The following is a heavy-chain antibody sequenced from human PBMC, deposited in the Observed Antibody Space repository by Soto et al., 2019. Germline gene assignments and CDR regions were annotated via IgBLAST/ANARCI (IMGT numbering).Heavy chain of an antibody. V-gene: IGHV3-66*01. D-gene: IGHD6-19*01. J-gene: IGHJ4*02. CDR1: GFTVSSNY. CDR2: IYSGGST. CDR3: ARDLRGAVAGTY. Sequence: GGSLRLSCAASGFTVSSNYMSWVRQAPGKGLEWVSVIYSGGSTYYADSVKGRFTISRDNSKNTLYLQMNSLRAEDTAVYYCARDLRGAVAGTYWGQGTLVTVSS.